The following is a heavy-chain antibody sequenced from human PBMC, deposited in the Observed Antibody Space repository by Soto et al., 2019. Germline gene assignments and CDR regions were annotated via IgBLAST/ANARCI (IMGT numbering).Heavy chain of an antibody. D-gene: IGHD3-3*02. V-gene: IGHV3-23*01. CDR3: AKDSISYNGIYDAFDV. J-gene: IGHJ3*01. CDR2: IGGGDDI. CDR1: GFTFSNYA. Sequence: PGGSLRLSCEASGFTFSNYAMAWVRQTPGEGPEWVSTIGGGDDIFYAESVKGRFIISRDDSRSTMYLQMDNLSVEDTAIYFCAKDSISYNGIYDAFDVWGQGTVVTVSS.